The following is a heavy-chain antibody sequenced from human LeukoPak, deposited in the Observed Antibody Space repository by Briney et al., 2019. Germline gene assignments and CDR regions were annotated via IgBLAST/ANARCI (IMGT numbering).Heavy chain of an antibody. CDR1: GGSISSLY. D-gene: IGHD3-9*01. J-gene: IGHJ3*02. CDR2: IYNSGST. CDR3: ARTNYDILTGSPNDGFDI. Sequence: SETLSLTCTVSGGSISSLYWSWIRQPPGKGLEWIGYIYNSGSTNYNASLKSRVTISVDTSKNQFSLKLSSVTAADTAVYYCARTNYDILTGSPNDGFDIWGQGTMVTVSS. V-gene: IGHV4-59*11.